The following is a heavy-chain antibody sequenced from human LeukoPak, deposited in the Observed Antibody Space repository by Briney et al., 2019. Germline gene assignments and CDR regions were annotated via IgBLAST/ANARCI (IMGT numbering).Heavy chain of an antibody. CDR2: ISSSGSTI. J-gene: IGHJ4*02. CDR1: GGSFSGYY. V-gene: IGHV3-11*01. D-gene: IGHD1-26*01. CDR3: ASSRQRSYYGGVYFDY. Sequence: LSLTCAVYGGSFSGYYWSWIRQPPGKGLEWVSYISSSGSTIYYADSVKGRFTISRDNAKNSLYLQMNSLRAEDTAVYYCASSRQRSYYGGVYFDYWGQGTLVTVSS.